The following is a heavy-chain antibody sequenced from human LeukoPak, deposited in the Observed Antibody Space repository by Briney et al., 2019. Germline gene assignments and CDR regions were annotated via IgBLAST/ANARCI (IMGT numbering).Heavy chain of an antibody. CDR1: GGSISSYY. CDR3: ARESRDVETEGFDY. D-gene: IGHD5-24*01. J-gene: IGHJ4*02. CDR2: IYYGGST. V-gene: IGHV4-59*01. Sequence: SETLSLTCTVSGGSISSYYWSWIRQPPGKGLEWIGYIYYGGSTKYNPSLKSRVTISVDTSKNQFSLKLSSVTAADTAVYYCARESRDVETEGFDYWGQGILVTVSS.